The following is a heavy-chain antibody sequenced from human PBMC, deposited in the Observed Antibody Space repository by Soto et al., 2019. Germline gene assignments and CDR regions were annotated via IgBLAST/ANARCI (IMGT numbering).Heavy chain of an antibody. Sequence: ASVKVSCKAIGYSFTSHYMHWVRQAPGQGLEWMGTIYPGGVNIGYAQKFKGRVTMTKDTSTSTAYMELRSLRSDDTAVYYCARLGAYDQPLDPCRPGALVTVTA. CDR2: IYPGGVNI. CDR1: GYSFTSHY. V-gene: IGHV1-46*01. D-gene: IGHD2-2*01. J-gene: IGHJ5*02. CDR3: ARLGAYDQPLDP.